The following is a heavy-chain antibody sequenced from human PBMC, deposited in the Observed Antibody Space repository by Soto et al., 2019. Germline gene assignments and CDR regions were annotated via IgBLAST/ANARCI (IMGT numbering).Heavy chain of an antibody. CDR3: ARSPLGYCTNGVCFDY. CDR2: ISSSGSTI. CDR1: GFTFSDYY. Sequence: GGSLRLSCAASGFTFSDYYMSWIRQAPGKGLEWVSYISSSGSTIYYADSVKGRFTISRDNAKNSLYLQMNSLRAEDTAVYYCARSPLGYCTNGVCFDYWGQGTLVTVSS. J-gene: IGHJ4*02. D-gene: IGHD2-8*01. V-gene: IGHV3-11*01.